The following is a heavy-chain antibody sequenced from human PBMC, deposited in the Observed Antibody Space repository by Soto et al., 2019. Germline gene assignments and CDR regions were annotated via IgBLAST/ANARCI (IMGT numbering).Heavy chain of an antibody. CDR3: AKDHGPGSAVMNAATTDYGLDV. D-gene: IGHD6-25*01. Sequence: GGSLRLSCAASGFSFDSYAMTWVRQAPGKGLEWVSGISRNGYATYYADSVKGRFTISRDNSKNTLYLQLSSLRAEDTAVYYCAKDHGPGSAVMNAATTDYGLDVWGQGPTVTVYS. J-gene: IGHJ6*02. V-gene: IGHV3-23*01. CDR2: ISRNGYAT. CDR1: GFSFDSYA.